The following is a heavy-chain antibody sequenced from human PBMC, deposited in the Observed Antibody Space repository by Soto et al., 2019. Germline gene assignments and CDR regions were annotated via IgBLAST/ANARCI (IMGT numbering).Heavy chain of an antibody. V-gene: IGHV4-39*01. CDR3: ARQRTTVVTQAYFDH. Sequence: SETLSLTCIVSGESISSSSYYWGWIRQPPGKGLEWIGSIYYSGRTYYNPSFKSRVTISMDTSKNQFSLKLSSVTATDTAVYYCARQRTTVVTQAYFDHWGQGALVTVSS. CDR2: IYYSGRT. CDR1: GESISSSSYY. J-gene: IGHJ4*02. D-gene: IGHD2-21*02.